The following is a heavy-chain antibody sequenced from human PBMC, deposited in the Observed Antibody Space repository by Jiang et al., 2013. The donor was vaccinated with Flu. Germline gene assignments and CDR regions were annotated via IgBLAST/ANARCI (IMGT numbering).Heavy chain of an antibody. V-gene: IGHV1-46*01. D-gene: IGHD3-10*01. CDR2: STPVMVAT. CDR3: ASYGSGRRGGFDY. Sequence: FTTYYVHWMRQALDKGLSGWELSTPVMVATVYAPRVQGRVTMTRDTSTSTAFMELNSLRPDDTAVYYCASYGSGRRGGFDYWGQGALVTVSS. CDR1: FTTYY. J-gene: IGHJ4*02.